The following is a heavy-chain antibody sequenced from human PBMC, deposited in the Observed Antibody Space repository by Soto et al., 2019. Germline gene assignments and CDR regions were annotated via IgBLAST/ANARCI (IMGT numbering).Heavy chain of an antibody. CDR2: IYYSGST. CDR3: ARGDIVVVPAAIGFDY. CDR1: GGSISSGGYY. D-gene: IGHD2-2*02. J-gene: IGHJ4*02. V-gene: IGHV4-31*03. Sequence: QVQLQESGPGLVKPSQTLSLTCTVSGGSISSGGYYWSWIRQHPGKGLEWIGYIYYSGSTYYNPSLKSRVTISVDTSKNQFSLKLSSVTAADTAVYYCARGDIVVVPAAIGFDYWGQGTLVTVSS.